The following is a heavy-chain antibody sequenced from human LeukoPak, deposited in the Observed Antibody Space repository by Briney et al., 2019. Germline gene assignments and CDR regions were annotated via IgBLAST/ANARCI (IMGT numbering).Heavy chain of an antibody. J-gene: IGHJ4*02. D-gene: IGHD3-3*01. CDR3: AKDDLAGFPFGQFDY. V-gene: IGHV3-23*01. CDR1: GFTFSSYA. Sequence: PGGSLRLSCAASGFTFSSYAMSWVRQAPGKGLEWVSAISGSGGSTYYADSVKGRFTISRDNSKDTLYLQMNSLRAEDTAVYYCAKDDLAGFPFGQFDYWGQGTLVTVSS. CDR2: ISGSGGST.